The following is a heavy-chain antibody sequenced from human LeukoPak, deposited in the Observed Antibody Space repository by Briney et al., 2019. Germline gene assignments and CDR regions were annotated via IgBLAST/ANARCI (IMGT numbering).Heavy chain of an antibody. V-gene: IGHV3-7*01. CDR3: ARDHPNYGGNSGAGY. CDR2: IKQDGSEK. CDR1: GFNW. J-gene: IGHJ4*02. D-gene: IGHD4-23*01. Sequence: GSLRLSCAASGFNWMSWVRQAPGKGLEWVASIKQDGSEKNYVDSVKGRFTISRDNAKNSLYLQMNSLRAEDTAVYYCARDHPNYGGNSGAGYWGQGTLVTVSS.